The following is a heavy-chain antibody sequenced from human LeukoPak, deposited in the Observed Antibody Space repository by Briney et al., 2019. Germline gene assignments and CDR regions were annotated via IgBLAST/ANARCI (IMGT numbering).Heavy chain of an antibody. CDR3: ARGGTYSTGLPGS. V-gene: IGHV3-74*01. D-gene: IGHD5-18*01. CDR2: INSDGSST. Sequence: GGSLRLSCAASGFTFSGYWMHWVRHAPGEGLVWVSRINSDGSSTNYADSVKGRFTISRNNAKNTLYLQMNTLRAEDTAGYYCARGGTYSTGLPGSWGQGTLVTVSS. J-gene: IGHJ5*01. CDR1: GFTFSGYW.